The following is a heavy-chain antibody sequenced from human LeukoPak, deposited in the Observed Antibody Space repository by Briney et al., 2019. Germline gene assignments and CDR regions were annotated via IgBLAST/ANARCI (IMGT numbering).Heavy chain of an antibody. Sequence: PSETLSLTCTVSGGSISSYYWSWIRQPPGKGLEWIGYIYYSGSTNYNPSLKSRVTMSVDTSKNQFSLKLSSVTAADTAVYYCARDPSSYSGSTEGAFGIWGQGTMVTVSS. D-gene: IGHD1-26*01. CDR2: IYYSGST. CDR1: GGSISSYY. CDR3: ARDPSSYSGSTEGAFGI. J-gene: IGHJ3*02. V-gene: IGHV4-59*12.